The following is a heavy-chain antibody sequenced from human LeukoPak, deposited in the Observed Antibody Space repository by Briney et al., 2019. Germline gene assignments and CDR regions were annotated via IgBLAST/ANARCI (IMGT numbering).Heavy chain of an antibody. J-gene: IGHJ3*02. Sequence: SGGSLRLSCAASGFTFSSYETNWVRQAPGKGLEWVSYISSGGSAIYYADSVKGRFTISRDNAKNSLYLQMNSLRAEDTAVYYCARGNSRAFDIWGQGTMVTVSS. CDR1: GFTFSSYE. CDR3: ARGNSRAFDI. D-gene: IGHD4-11*01. CDR2: ISSGGSAI. V-gene: IGHV3-48*03.